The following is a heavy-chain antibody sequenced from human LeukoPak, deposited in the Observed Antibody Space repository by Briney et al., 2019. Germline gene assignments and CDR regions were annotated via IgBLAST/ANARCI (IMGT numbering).Heavy chain of an antibody. J-gene: IGHJ4*02. V-gene: IGHV3-7*01. Sequence: PGGSLRLSCAASGFTFSSYWMSWVRQAPGKGLEWVANIKQDGSEKYYVASVRGRFTISRDNAKNSLYLQMNSLRGEDTAVYYCARLADYDSSGYFDYWGQGTLVTVSS. CDR3: ARLADYDSSGYFDY. D-gene: IGHD3-22*01. CDR2: IKQDGSEK. CDR1: GFTFSSYW.